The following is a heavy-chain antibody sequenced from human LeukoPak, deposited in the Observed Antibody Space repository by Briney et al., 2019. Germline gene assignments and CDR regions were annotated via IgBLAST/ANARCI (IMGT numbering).Heavy chain of an antibody. CDR3: ARDTGGRGRLDAFDI. V-gene: IGHV4-4*02. Sequence: SETLPLTCAVSGGSISSRNWWIWVRQPPGKGLEWIGEIYHTGSTNYNPSLKSRVTISVDKSNQFSLKLSSVTAADTAMYYCARDTGGRGRLDAFDIWGQGTMVTVSS. CDR2: IYHTGST. D-gene: IGHD3-10*01. CDR1: GGSISSRNW. J-gene: IGHJ3*02.